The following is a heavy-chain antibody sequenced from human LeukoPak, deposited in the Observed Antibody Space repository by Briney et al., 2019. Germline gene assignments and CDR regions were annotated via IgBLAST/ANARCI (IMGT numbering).Heavy chain of an antibody. CDR2: ISGSGGST. J-gene: IGHJ6*03. CDR1: GFTFSSYA. Sequence: GGSLRLSCAASGFTFSSYAKSWVRQAPGKGLEWVSAISGSGGSTYYADSVKGRFTISRDNSKNTLYLQMNSLRAEDTAVYYCAKTRPYGSGSYYPFYYMDVWGKGTTVTVSS. CDR3: AKTRPYGSGSYYPFYYMDV. D-gene: IGHD3-10*01. V-gene: IGHV3-23*01.